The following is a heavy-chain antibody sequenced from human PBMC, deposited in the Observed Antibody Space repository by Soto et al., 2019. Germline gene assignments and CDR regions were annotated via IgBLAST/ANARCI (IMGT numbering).Heavy chain of an antibody. Sequence: PGGSLRLSCAASGFTFSSYSMNWVRQAPGKGLEWVSSISSSSSYIYYADSVKGRFTISRDNAKNSLYLQMNSLRAEDTAVYYCARDMGVPAAYYMGVWGKGTTVTVSS. CDR1: GFTFSSYS. J-gene: IGHJ6*03. V-gene: IGHV3-21*01. CDR2: ISSSSSYI. D-gene: IGHD2-2*01. CDR3: ARDMGVPAAYYMGV.